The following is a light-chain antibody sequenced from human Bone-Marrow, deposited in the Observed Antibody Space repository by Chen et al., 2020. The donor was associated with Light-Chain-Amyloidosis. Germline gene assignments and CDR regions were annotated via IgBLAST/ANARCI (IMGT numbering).Light chain of an antibody. CDR2: DAS. V-gene: IGKV1-33*01. J-gene: IGKJ3*01. Sequence: DIQMTQSPSSLSASVGDRVIISCQASQDIITSLNWFQLKPGKAPKLLIYDASNLQTGVPSRFIGSGSGTHFTLAISSLHPDDIATYYCHQYENLPFTFGPGTKVEMK. CDR1: QDIITS. CDR3: HQYENLPFT.